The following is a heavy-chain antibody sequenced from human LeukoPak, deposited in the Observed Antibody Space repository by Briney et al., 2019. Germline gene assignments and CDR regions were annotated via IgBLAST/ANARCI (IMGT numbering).Heavy chain of an antibody. J-gene: IGHJ6*03. CDR3: ARSGDYLGDYYYYYYMDV. Sequence: GGSLRLSCAASGFTFSSYSMNWVRQAPGKGPEWVSSISSSSSYIYYADSVKGRFTISKDNAKNSLYLQMNSLRAEDTAVYYCARSGDYLGDYYYYYYMDVWGKGTTVTVSS. CDR2: ISSSSSYI. V-gene: IGHV3-21*01. CDR1: GFTFSSYS. D-gene: IGHD4-17*01.